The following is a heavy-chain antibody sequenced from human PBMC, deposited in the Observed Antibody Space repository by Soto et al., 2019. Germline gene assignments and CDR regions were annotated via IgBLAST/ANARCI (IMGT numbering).Heavy chain of an antibody. CDR3: VRDGTKNLRDRFEP. D-gene: IGHD1-26*01. CDR2: IYATGDT. J-gene: IGHJ5*02. V-gene: IGHV4-4*07. Sequence: SETLSLTCNVSGASLSRYYWSWIRQPPGKGLEWIGRIYATGDTDYNPSLKSRISMSVDMSKKQFSLTLRSVTAADTAIYYCVRDGTKNLRDRFEPWRRGILATVSS. CDR1: GASLSRYY.